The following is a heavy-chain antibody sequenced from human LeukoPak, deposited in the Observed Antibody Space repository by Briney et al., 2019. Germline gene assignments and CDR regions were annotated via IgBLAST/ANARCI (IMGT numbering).Heavy chain of an antibody. Sequence: ASVKVSCKASGYTFTGYYMHWVRQAPGQGLEWMGWINPNSGGTNYAQKFQGRVTMTRDTSISTAYMELSRLRSDDTAVYYCARGVTSVVRFLEWLSAAFDPWGQGTLVTVSS. D-gene: IGHD3-3*01. V-gene: IGHV1-2*02. CDR1: GYTFTGYY. J-gene: IGHJ5*02. CDR3: ARGVTSVVRFLEWLSAAFDP. CDR2: INPNSGGT.